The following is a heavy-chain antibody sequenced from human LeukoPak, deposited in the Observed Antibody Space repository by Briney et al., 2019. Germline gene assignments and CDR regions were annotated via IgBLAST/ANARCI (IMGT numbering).Heavy chain of an antibody. V-gene: IGHV4-59*01. Sequence: SETLSLTCTVSGGSISSYYWSWIRQPPGKGLELIGYIYYSGSTNYNPSLKSRVTISVDTSKNQFSLKLSSVTAADTAVYYCARVICSSTSCYPDYWGQGTLVTVSS. D-gene: IGHD2-2*01. J-gene: IGHJ4*02. CDR2: IYYSGST. CDR3: ARVICSSTSCYPDY. CDR1: GGSISSYY.